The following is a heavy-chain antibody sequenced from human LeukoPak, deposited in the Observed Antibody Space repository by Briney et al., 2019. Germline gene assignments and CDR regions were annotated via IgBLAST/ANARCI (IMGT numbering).Heavy chain of an antibody. CDR1: GYTRSSYG. D-gene: IGHD4-17*01. J-gene: IGHJ5*02. V-gene: IGHV1-18*01. CDR3: ARDPQVYGDFDNWFDP. Sequence: ASVKVSCKASGYTRSSYGISGVRHAPRQGLCGLRWICAYNGNTNYAQKLQGRVTMTTDTSTSTAYMELRSLRSDDTAVYYCARDPQVYGDFDNWFDPWGQGTLVTVSS. CDR2: ICAYNGNT.